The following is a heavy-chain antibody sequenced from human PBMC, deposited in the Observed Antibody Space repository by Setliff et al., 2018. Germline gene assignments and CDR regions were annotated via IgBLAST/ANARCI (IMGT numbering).Heavy chain of an antibody. CDR1: GFTFSTYW. CDR2: IKQDGSEK. CDR3: ARDPHFDS. Sequence: PGESLKISCAGSGFTFSTYWMSWVRQAPGKGLEWVANIKQDGSEKYYVDSVKGRFSISRDNAKNSLYLQMNSLRAEDTAVYYCARDPHFDSWGQGTLVTVSS. J-gene: IGHJ4*02. V-gene: IGHV3-7*01.